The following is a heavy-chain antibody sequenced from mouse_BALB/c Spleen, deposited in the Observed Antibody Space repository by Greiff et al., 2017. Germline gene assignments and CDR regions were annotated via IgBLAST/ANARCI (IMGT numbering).Heavy chain of an antibody. J-gene: IGHJ2*01. CDR2: IDPFNGGT. D-gene: IGHD2-1*01. V-gene: IGHV1S135*01. Sequence: VQLKESGPELMKPGASVKISCKASGYSFTSYYMHWVKQSHGKSLEWIGYIDPFNGGTSYNQKFKGKATLTVDKSSSTAYMHLSSLTSEDSAVYYCARSDYYGKDYWGQGTTLTVSS. CDR1: GYSFTSYY. CDR3: ARSDYYGKDY.